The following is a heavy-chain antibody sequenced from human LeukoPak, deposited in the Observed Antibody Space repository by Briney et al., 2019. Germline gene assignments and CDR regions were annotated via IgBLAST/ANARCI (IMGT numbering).Heavy chain of an antibody. CDR3: ARDRVTLSGYYFGTFDY. CDR1: GFTFSSYA. V-gene: IGHV3-30*04. D-gene: IGHD3-22*01. CDR2: ISYDGSNK. Sequence: GGSLRLSCAASGFTFSSYAMHWVRQAPGKGLEWVAVISYDGSNKYYADSVKGRFTISRDNSKNTLYLQMNSLRAEDTAVYYCARDRVTLSGYYFGTFDYWGQGTLVTVSS. J-gene: IGHJ4*02.